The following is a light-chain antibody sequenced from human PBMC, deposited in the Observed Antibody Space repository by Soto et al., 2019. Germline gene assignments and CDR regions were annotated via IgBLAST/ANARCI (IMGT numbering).Light chain of an antibody. V-gene: IGLV2-23*01. CDR1: SSDVGSYNL. Sequence: QSVLTQPASVSGSPGQSITISCTGTSSDVGSYNLVSWYQQHPGKAPKLMIYEGSKRPSGVSNRFSGSKSGNTASLTISGLQAEDEADYYCRSYAGSSTYVFGTGTRSPS. CDR2: EGS. J-gene: IGLJ1*01. CDR3: RSYAGSSTYV.